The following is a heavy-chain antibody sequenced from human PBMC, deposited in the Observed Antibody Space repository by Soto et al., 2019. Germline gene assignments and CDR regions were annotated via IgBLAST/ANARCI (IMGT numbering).Heavy chain of an antibody. J-gene: IGHJ5*02. V-gene: IGHV4-59*08. D-gene: IGHD2-2*01. CDR1: GGSISSYY. CDR2: IYYSGST. CDR3: ARQSCRSTTCYSWVTWFDP. Sequence: SETLSLTCTVSGGSISSYYWSWIRQPPGKGLEWIGYIYYSGSTKYNPSLKSRVTISVDTSKNQLSLKLSSVTAADTAVYYCARQSCRSTTCYSWVTWFDPWGQGTLVTVSS.